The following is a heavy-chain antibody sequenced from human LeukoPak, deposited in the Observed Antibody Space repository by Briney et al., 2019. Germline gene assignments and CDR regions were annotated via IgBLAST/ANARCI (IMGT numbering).Heavy chain of an antibody. CDR1: GFTFSSYW. D-gene: IGHD5-18*01. CDR2: INSDGSST. V-gene: IGHV3-74*01. CDR3: ARDKEVEYSYGYLRNYYYGMDV. J-gene: IGHJ6*02. Sequence: QAGGSLRLSCAASGFTFSSYWMHWVRQAPGKGLVWVSRINSDGSSTSYADSVKGRFTVSRDNAKNTLYLQMNSLRAEDTAVYYCARDKEVEYSYGYLRNYYYGMDVWGQGTTVTVSS.